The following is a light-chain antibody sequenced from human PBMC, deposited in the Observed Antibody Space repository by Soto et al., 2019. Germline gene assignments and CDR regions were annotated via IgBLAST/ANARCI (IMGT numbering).Light chain of an antibody. Sequence: QSALTQPPSASGSPGQSVTISCTGTSSDVGAYKYVSWYQQYPGKAPKPMIYEVTKRPSGVPDRFSCSKSGNTASLTVSGLQAEDEADYYCTSYVGNDIWLFGGGTKVTVL. J-gene: IGLJ3*02. V-gene: IGLV2-8*01. CDR3: TSYVGNDIWL. CDR1: SSDVGAYKY. CDR2: EVT.